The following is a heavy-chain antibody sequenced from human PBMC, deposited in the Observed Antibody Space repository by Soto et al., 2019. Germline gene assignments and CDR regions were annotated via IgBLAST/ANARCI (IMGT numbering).Heavy chain of an antibody. CDR3: ARGFNHFIAVAGTFWFDP. CDR1: GYTFTSYA. Sequence: ASVKVSCKASGYTFTSYAMHWVRQAPGQRLEWMGWINAGNGNTKYSQKFQGRVTITRDTSASTAYMELSSLRSEDTAVYYCARGFNHFIAVAGTFWFDPWGQGTLVTVSS. D-gene: IGHD6-19*01. J-gene: IGHJ5*02. CDR2: INAGNGNT. V-gene: IGHV1-3*01.